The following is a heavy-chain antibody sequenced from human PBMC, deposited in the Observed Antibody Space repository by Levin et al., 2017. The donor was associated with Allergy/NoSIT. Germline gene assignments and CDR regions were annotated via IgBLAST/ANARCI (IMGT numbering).Heavy chain of an antibody. Sequence: SETLSLTCTVSGGSITSSTYYWGWIRQPPGMGLEWIGSVSYSGSIYHNPSLKSRVSISVDTSKNQFSLKLNSVTAADTAVYFCARGAGNLWYFDYWGQGTLVTVSS. CDR2: VSYSGSI. V-gene: IGHV4-39*01. J-gene: IGHJ4*02. CDR3: ARGAGNLWYFDY. CDR1: GGSITSSTYY. D-gene: IGHD1-14*01.